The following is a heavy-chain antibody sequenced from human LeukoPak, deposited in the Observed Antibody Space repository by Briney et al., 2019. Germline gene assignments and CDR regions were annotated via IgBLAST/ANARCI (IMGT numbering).Heavy chain of an antibody. CDR3: AKPDYYDFWSGYSY. Sequence: GGSLTLSCAASGFILSRNGMHWVRQAPGKGLEWVAFIRYDGTNKYYADSVKGRFTISRDNSKNTLYLQMNSLRAEDTAVYYCAKPDYYDFWSGYSYWGQGTLVTVSS. CDR1: GFILSRNG. J-gene: IGHJ4*02. V-gene: IGHV3-30*02. D-gene: IGHD3-3*01. CDR2: IRYDGTNK.